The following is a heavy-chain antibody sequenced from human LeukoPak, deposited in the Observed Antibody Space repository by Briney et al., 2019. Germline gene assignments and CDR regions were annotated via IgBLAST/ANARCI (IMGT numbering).Heavy chain of an antibody. Sequence: ASVKVSCKASGYTFTGYHMHWVRQAPGQGLEWMGWINPNSGGTNYAQKFQGRVTMTRDTSLSTAYMELSRLRSDDTAVYYCARGKYYDFWSGYYTPNDAFDIWGQGTMVTVSS. J-gene: IGHJ3*02. CDR1: GYTFTGYH. D-gene: IGHD3-3*01. CDR2: INPNSGGT. V-gene: IGHV1-2*02. CDR3: ARGKYYDFWSGYYTPNDAFDI.